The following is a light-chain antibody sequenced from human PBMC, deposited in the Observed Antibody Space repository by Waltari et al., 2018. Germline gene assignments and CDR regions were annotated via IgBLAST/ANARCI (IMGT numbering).Light chain of an antibody. Sequence: IQLTQYPSTLSASVGDRVTLTCRASQSISSWLAWYQQKPGKAPKLLIYNASSLESGVPSRFSGSGSGTEFTLTISSLQPDDFATYYCQQYNSYPFTFGPGTKVDIK. CDR2: NAS. J-gene: IGKJ3*01. V-gene: IGKV1-5*03. CDR3: QQYNSYPFT. CDR1: QSISSW.